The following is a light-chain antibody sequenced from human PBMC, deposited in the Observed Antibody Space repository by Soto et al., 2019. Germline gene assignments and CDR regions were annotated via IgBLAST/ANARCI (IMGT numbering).Light chain of an antibody. CDR2: WAS. CDR1: QSVLYSPNNKNY. J-gene: IGKJ1*01. Sequence: DIVMTQSPEFLAVSLGERATINCKSSQSVLYSPNNKNYLGWFQQRPGQPPKLLIYWASMRESGVADRFSGSGSGQDFTLKLNSLQAEDVADYYCQQYHSAPWTFGQGTRVEIK. V-gene: IGKV4-1*01. CDR3: QQYHSAPWT.